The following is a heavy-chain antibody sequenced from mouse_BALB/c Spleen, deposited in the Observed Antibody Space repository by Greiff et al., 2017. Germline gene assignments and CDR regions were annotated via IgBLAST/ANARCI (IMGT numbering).Heavy chain of an antibody. CDR1: GDSITSGY. CDR2: ISYSGST. Sequence: EVQVVESGPSLVKPSQTLSLTCSVTGDSITSGYWNWIRKFPGNKLEYMGYISYSGSTYYNPSLKSRISITRDTSKNQYYLQLNSVTTEDTATYYCARYNSYYGSSYAMDYWGQGTSVTVSS. D-gene: IGHD1-1*01. V-gene: IGHV3-8*02. J-gene: IGHJ4*01. CDR3: ARYNSYYGSSYAMDY.